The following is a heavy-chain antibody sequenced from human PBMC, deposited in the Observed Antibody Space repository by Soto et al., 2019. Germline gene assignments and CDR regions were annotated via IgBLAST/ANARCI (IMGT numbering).Heavy chain of an antibody. CDR1: GFTFSSYW. Sequence: EVQLVKSGGGLVQPGGSLRLSCAASGFTFSSYWMSWVRQAPGKGLEWVANIKQDGSEKYYVDSVKGRFTISRDNAKNSLYLQMNSLGAEDTAVYYCARVGDFWSGYPYYYGMDVWGQGTTVTVSS. J-gene: IGHJ6*02. D-gene: IGHD3-3*01. V-gene: IGHV3-7*05. CDR2: IKQDGSEK. CDR3: ARVGDFWSGYPYYYGMDV.